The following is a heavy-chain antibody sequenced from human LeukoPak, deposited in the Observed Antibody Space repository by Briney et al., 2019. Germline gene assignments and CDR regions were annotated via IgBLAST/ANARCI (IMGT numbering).Heavy chain of an antibody. D-gene: IGHD1-26*01. CDR1: GGSISSSSYY. V-gene: IGHV4-39*07. Sequence: SETLSLTCTVSGGSISSSSYYWGRIRQPPGKGLECIGSIYYNGRTFYNPSLKSRVTISVDTSKNQFSLRLSSVTAADTAVYFCARIKYSGPVDYWGQGTLVTVSS. CDR2: IYYNGRT. CDR3: ARIKYSGPVDY. J-gene: IGHJ4*02.